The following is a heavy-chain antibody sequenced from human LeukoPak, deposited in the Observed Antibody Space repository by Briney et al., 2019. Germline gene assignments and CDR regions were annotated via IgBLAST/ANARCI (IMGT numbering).Heavy chain of an antibody. CDR2: ISNSGSTI. Sequence: GGSLILSCAASGFSFSSYEMNWVRQAPGKGLEWISYISNSGSTIYYADSVKGRFTISRDNAKNSLYLQMNSLRDDDTAVYYCARGYQWGFDYWGQGNLVIVSS. J-gene: IGHJ4*02. D-gene: IGHD2-8*01. CDR1: GFSFSSYE. CDR3: ARGYQWGFDY. V-gene: IGHV3-48*03.